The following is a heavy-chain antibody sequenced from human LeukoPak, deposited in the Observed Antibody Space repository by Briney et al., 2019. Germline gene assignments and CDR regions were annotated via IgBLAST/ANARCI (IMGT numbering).Heavy chain of an antibody. CDR2: INHSGST. CDR3: ARGSKMLGYNWFDP. V-gene: IGHV4-34*01. CDR1: GGSFSGYY. D-gene: IGHD1-26*01. Sequence: PSETLSLTCAVYGGSFSGYYWNWIRQPPGKGLEWIGEINHSGSTNYIPSLKSRVTISVDTSKNQFSLKPSSVTAADTAVYYCARGSKMLGYNWFDPWGQGTLVTVSS. J-gene: IGHJ5*02.